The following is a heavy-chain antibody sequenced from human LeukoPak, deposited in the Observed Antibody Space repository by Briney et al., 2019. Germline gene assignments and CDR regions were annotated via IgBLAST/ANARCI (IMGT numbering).Heavy chain of an antibody. Sequence: TGGSLRLSCEASGFTFRSYAMSWVRQAAGKGLEWVSAISGSGATTYYADSVKGRFTISRDNSKNTLYLQMNSLTAEDTALYYCAKDKGDTSGWYYGFDLWGQGTKVAVSS. CDR1: GFTFRSYA. CDR3: AKDKGDTSGWYYGFDL. V-gene: IGHV3-23*01. CDR2: ISGSGATT. D-gene: IGHD6-19*01. J-gene: IGHJ3*01.